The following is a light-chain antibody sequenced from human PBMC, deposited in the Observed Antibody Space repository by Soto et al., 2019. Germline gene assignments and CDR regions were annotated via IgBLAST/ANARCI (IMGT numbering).Light chain of an antibody. CDR2: EVT. Sequence: QSALTQPASVSGSPGQSITISCTGTGSDVGGYDYVSWYQHHPGKAPEVMIYEVTNRPSGVSNRFSGSKSGNTASLTISGLLAEDEADYYCSSYTSSSTYVFGNGTKVTVL. V-gene: IGLV2-14*01. CDR3: SSYTSSSTYV. CDR1: GSDVGGYDY. J-gene: IGLJ1*01.